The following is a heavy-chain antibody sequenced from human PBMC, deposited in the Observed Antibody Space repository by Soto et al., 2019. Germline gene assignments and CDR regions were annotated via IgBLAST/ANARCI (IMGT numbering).Heavy chain of an antibody. D-gene: IGHD2-2*02. J-gene: IGHJ5*01. Sequence: WGSLRLSCAASRFTVSNYWMHWVRQAPGKGLVWVSRINNDGSSTSNADPVKGGSTSPRDSPKNTLYLQMNSLTAEDRPGYYCTRDSGYCTGTSSYRQGFDTWGQGTLVTVSS. CDR3: TRDSGYCTGTSSYRQGFDT. CDR1: RFTVSNYW. CDR2: INNDGSST. V-gene: IGHV3-74*01.